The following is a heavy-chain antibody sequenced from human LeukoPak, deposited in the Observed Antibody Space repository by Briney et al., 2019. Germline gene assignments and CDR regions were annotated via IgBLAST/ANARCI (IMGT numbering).Heavy chain of an antibody. CDR1: GGSFSGYY. V-gene: IGHV4-34*01. CDR2: IYHSGST. J-gene: IGHJ4*02. D-gene: IGHD1-26*01. CDR3: ARGRGELTFDY. Sequence: SETLSLTCAVYGGSFSGYYWSWIRQPPGKGLEWIGNIYHSGSTYYNPSLKSRVTISVDTSKNQFSLKLSSVTAADTAVYYCARGRGELTFDYWGQGTLVTVSS.